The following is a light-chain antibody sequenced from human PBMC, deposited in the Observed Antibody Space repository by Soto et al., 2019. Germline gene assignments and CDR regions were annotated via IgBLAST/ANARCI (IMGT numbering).Light chain of an antibody. CDR1: SSNIGSNT. Sequence: QSVLTQPPSASGTPGQRVTISCSGSSSNIGSNTVNWYQQLPGTAPKLLIYNDNQRPSGVPDRFSASKSGTSASLAISGLQSEDEADYYCAAWDDSLNARGVFGGGTKLTVL. V-gene: IGLV1-44*01. J-gene: IGLJ3*02. CDR2: NDN. CDR3: AAWDDSLNARGV.